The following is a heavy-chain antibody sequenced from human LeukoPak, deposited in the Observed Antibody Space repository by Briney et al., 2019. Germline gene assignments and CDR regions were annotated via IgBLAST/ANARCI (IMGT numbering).Heavy chain of an antibody. Sequence: PGGSLRLSCAASGFTFDSYAMHWVRQAPGKGLEYVSAISRNGGSTFYANSVKGRFTISRDNSKNTLYLQMGSLRAEDTAVYYCAREYCSGGSCSDAFDLWGQGTMVTVSS. CDR3: AREYCSGGSCSDAFDL. V-gene: IGHV3-64*01. CDR1: GFTFDSYA. CDR2: ISRNGGST. D-gene: IGHD2-15*01. J-gene: IGHJ3*01.